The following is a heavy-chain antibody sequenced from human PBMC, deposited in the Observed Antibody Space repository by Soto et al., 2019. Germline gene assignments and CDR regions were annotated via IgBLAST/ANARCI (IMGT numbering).Heavy chain of an antibody. CDR2: ITYNGRT. CDR3: ARERQVGPSSGRFDP. J-gene: IGHJ5*02. Sequence: QVHLQESGPGLVKPSQTLSLTCSVNGDSINSDSVYWSWIRQSPGKGLEYIGYITYNGRTFYNPSLKSRVTMPVDTPKNQFSLEVRSVTAADTAVYYCARERQVGPSSGRFDPWGQGTLVTVS. CDR1: GDSINSDSVY. V-gene: IGHV4-31*03.